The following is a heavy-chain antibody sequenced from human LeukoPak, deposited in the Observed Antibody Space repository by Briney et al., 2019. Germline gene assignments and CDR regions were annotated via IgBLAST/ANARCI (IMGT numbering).Heavy chain of an antibody. D-gene: IGHD6-13*01. CDR1: GDSISSNSAA. J-gene: IGHJ4*02. V-gene: IGHV6-1*01. Sequence: SQTLSLTCALSGDSISSNSAAWNWIRQSPSRGLEWLGRTYYRSKWFNDYAVSVKSRITINPDTSKNQFSLQLNSVTPEDTAVYYCARDSSSSWEPVFDYWGQGTLVTVAS. CDR2: TYYRSKWFN. CDR3: ARDSSSSWEPVFDY.